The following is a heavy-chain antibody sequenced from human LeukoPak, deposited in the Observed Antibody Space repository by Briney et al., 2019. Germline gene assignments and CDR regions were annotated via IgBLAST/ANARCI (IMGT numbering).Heavy chain of an antibody. D-gene: IGHD3-10*02. J-gene: IGHJ3*02. V-gene: IGHV3-48*04. Sequence: GGSLRLSCAASGFTFSSYSMNWVLQAPGKGLEWVSYISSSSSTIYYADSVKGRFTISRDNAKKSLYLQMNSLRAEDTAVYYCARDGTLFGEFNAFDIWGQGTMVTVSS. CDR1: GFTFSSYS. CDR2: ISSSSSTI. CDR3: ARDGTLFGEFNAFDI.